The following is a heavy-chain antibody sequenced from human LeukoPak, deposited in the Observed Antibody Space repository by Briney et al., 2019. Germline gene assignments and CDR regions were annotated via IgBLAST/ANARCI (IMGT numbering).Heavy chain of an antibody. CDR1: GFPFSRFY. CDR2: IGLSGSPL. Sequence: QTGGSLRLSCAVSGFPFSRFYMSWIRQAPGKGLEWISYIGLSGSPLDYADSVKGRLTISRDNDKNSLYLDMNSLRAEDTAVYYCARKDFSSGSFSYWGQGTPVTVSS. J-gene: IGHJ4*02. CDR3: ARKDFSSGSFSY. D-gene: IGHD3-22*01. V-gene: IGHV3-11*04.